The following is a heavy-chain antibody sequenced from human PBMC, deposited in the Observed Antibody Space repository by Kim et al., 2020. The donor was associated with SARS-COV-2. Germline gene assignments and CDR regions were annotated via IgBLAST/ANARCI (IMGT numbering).Heavy chain of an antibody. Sequence: SETLSLTCTVSGGSITNYYWSWFRQPPGKGLEWIGYISYTGGLNYNPSLKSRVTISVGTSKNQFSLNLSSVITADTAIYYCARLLRYFDWQHDMAVWGQGTTVTVSS. D-gene: IGHD3-9*01. CDR3: ARLLRYFDWQHDMAV. CDR1: GGSITNYY. J-gene: IGHJ6*02. V-gene: IGHV4-59*13. CDR2: ISYTGGL.